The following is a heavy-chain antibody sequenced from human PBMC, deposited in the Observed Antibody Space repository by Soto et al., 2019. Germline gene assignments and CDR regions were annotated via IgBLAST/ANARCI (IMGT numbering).Heavy chain of an antibody. CDR1: GYTFTSYD. J-gene: IGHJ6*02. Sequence: QVKLVQSGAEVKKPGASVKVSCKASGYTFTSYDINWVRQATGQGLEWMGWMNPNSGNTGYAQKFQGRVTMTRNTTISTAYMELSSLRSEDTAVYYCARGETAAMRDYYYYGMDVWGQGTTVTVSS. CDR3: ARGETAAMRDYYYYGMDV. V-gene: IGHV1-8*01. CDR2: MNPNSGNT. D-gene: IGHD2-2*01.